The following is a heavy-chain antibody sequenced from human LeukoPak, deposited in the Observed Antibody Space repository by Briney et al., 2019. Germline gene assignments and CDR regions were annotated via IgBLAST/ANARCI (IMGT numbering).Heavy chain of an antibody. D-gene: IGHD7-27*01. Sequence: ASVKVSCKASGYTFTSYDINWVRQATGQGLEWMGWMNPISCDTGYAHKFQGRVTIIRNTSISTAYMELSSLRSEDTAVYYCARGLTGEDYWGQGTLVTVSS. CDR2: MNPISCDT. CDR1: GYTFTSYD. CDR3: ARGLTGEDY. J-gene: IGHJ4*02. V-gene: IGHV1-8*01.